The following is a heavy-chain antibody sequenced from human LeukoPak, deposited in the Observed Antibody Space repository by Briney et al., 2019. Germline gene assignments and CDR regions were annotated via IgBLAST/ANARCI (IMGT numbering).Heavy chain of an antibody. Sequence: PGGSLRLSCAASEFTFSTYAMSWVRQAPGKGLEWVSGITGSGGTTDYADSVKGRFTISRDNSRNTLYLQMNSLRAEDTALYYCARSGGSYESALDYWGQGTLVTVSS. CDR2: ITGSGGTT. V-gene: IGHV3-23*01. CDR1: EFTFSTYA. CDR3: ARSGGSYESALDY. J-gene: IGHJ4*02. D-gene: IGHD1-26*01.